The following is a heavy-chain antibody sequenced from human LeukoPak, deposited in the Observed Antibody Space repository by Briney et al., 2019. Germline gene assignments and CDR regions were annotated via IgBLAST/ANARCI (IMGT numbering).Heavy chain of an antibody. Sequence: GASVKVSCKASGGTFSSYAISWVRQAPGQGLEWMGGIIPIFGTVNYAQKFQGRVTITADESTSTAYMELSSLRSEDTAVYYCVWAGYYDSSGYKGYFDYWGQGTLVTVSS. CDR2: IIPIFGTV. V-gene: IGHV1-69*13. CDR3: VWAGYYDSSGYKGYFDY. CDR1: GGTFSSYA. J-gene: IGHJ4*02. D-gene: IGHD3-22*01.